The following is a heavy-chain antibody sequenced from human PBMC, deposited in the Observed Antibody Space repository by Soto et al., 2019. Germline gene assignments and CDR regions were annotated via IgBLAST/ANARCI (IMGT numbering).Heavy chain of an antibody. CDR2: IIPVFGTT. Sequence: QVQLVQSGAEVKKPGSSVKVFCKASGGTFSNYTISWVRQAPGQGLEWMGGIIPVFGTTDYEQKFQGRVTVTANGSTNTAYMKLSSQRSADTAVYYCARSSPYIVVRKPTGNQDYYGMDVWGQGTTVTVSS. CDR1: GGTFSNYT. CDR3: ARSSPYIVVRKPTGNQDYYGMDV. V-gene: IGHV1-69*01. J-gene: IGHJ6*02. D-gene: IGHD2-2*01.